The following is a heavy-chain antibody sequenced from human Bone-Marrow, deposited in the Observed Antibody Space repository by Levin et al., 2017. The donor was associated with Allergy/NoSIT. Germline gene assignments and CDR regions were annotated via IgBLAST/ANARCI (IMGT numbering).Heavy chain of an antibody. Sequence: SGGSLRLSCKGSGYSFTSYWISWVRQMPGKGLEWMGRIDPSDSYTNYSPSFQGHVTISADKSISTAYLQWSSLKASDTAMYYCARGPVWFGELITYYYYMDVWGKGTTVTVSS. D-gene: IGHD3-10*01. V-gene: IGHV5-10-1*01. CDR2: IDPSDSYT. CDR3: ARGPVWFGELITYYYYMDV. J-gene: IGHJ6*03. CDR1: GYSFTSYW.